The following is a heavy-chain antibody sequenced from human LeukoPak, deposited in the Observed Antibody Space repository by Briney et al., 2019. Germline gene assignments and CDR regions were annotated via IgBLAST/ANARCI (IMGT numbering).Heavy chain of an antibody. D-gene: IGHD1-26*01. CDR3: ARDRVGATYYFDY. CDR1: GFTFSDYY. V-gene: IGHV3-11*01. Sequence: GGSLRLSCAASGFTFSDYYMSWIRQAPGKGLEWVSYISSSGSTIYYADSVKGRFTISRDNAKNSLNLQMNSLRAEDTAVYYCARDRVGATYYFDYWGQGTLVTVSS. J-gene: IGHJ4*02. CDR2: ISSSGSTI.